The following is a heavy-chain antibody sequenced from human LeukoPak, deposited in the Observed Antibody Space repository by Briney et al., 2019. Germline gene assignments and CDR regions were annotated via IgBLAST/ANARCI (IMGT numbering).Heavy chain of an antibody. CDR2: IWYDGSNK. D-gene: IGHD2-2*01. CDR1: GFTFSSYG. J-gene: IGHJ6*04. Sequence: PGGSLRLSCAASGFTFSSYGMRWVRQAPGKGLEWVAVIWYDGSNKYYAASVTGRFTISRDNSTNTLYLQMNSLRAEATAVYYCARGSALGYCSSTSCYDYGMDVWGKGTTVTVSS. CDR3: ARGSALGYCSSTSCYDYGMDV. V-gene: IGHV3-33*01.